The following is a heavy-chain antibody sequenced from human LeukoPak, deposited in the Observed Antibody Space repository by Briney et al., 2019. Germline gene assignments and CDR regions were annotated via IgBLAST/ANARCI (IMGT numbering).Heavy chain of an antibody. J-gene: IGHJ5*02. Sequence: PGGSLTLSCSASGFTFSSFLMLWVRQAPGKGLVGVADISYGGSNKYHADPVKGRFTISSDNSTITLYLQINSRRAEDTVVYYCAKYDYDFVWGSTVWFDPWGQGALVTVSS. D-gene: IGHD3-16*01. CDR3: AKYDYDFVWGSTVWFDP. CDR2: ISYGGSNK. CDR1: GFTFSSFL. V-gene: IGHV3-30*18.